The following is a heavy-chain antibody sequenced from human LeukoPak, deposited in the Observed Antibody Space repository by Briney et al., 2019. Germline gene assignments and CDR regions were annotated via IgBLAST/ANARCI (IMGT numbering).Heavy chain of an antibody. Sequence: SVNVSCKASGGTFSSYAISWVRQAPGQGLEWMGGIIPIFGTANYAQKFQGRVTITADESTSTAYMELSSLRSEDTAIYYCATESRPYSSVVDYWGQGTLVTVSS. J-gene: IGHJ4*02. CDR3: ATESRPYSSVVDY. CDR2: IIPIFGTA. CDR1: GGTFSSYA. D-gene: IGHD6-19*01. V-gene: IGHV1-69*13.